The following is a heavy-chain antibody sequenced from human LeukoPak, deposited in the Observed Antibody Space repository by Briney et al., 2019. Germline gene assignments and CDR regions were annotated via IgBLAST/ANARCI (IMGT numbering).Heavy chain of an antibody. V-gene: IGHV1-18*01. CDR2: ISTYNGNT. Sequence: ASVTVSCKASGYTFTSYGISWVRQAPGQGLEWMGWISTYNGNTNYAQKLQGRVTMTTDASTSTAYMELRSLRSDDTAVYYCARDYSSGWPNFDYWGQGTLVTVSS. CDR3: ARDYSSGWPNFDY. J-gene: IGHJ4*02. D-gene: IGHD6-19*01. CDR1: GYTFTSYG.